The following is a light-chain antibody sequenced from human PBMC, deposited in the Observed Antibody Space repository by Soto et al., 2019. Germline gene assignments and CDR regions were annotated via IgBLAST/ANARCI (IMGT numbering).Light chain of an antibody. CDR2: AAS. Sequence: DIQLTHSPSFLSASVGDRVTITCRASQGISSSLAWYQQKPGEAPKLLIYAASTLQSGAPSRFSGSGYGTEFTLTISSLQPDDFASYYCQKLHNFPLTFGQGTRLEIK. J-gene: IGKJ5*01. CDR1: QGISSS. V-gene: IGKV1-9*01. CDR3: QKLHNFPLT.